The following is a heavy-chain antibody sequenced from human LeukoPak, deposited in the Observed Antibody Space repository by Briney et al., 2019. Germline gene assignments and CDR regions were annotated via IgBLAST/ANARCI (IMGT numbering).Heavy chain of an antibody. Sequence: GGSLRLSCAASGFTFSDHYMDWVRQAPGKGLEWVGRTRKKANSYSTDYAASVKGRFTSSRDDSENSLYLQMNSLKTEDTAAYYCARTNPGDAFDIWGQGTVVTVSS. CDR3: ARTNPGDAFDI. CDR1: GFTFSDHY. J-gene: IGHJ3*02. V-gene: IGHV3-72*01. CDR2: TRKKANSYST.